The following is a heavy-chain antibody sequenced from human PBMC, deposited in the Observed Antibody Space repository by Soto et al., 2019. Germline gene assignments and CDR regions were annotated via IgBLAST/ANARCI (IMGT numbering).Heavy chain of an antibody. J-gene: IGHJ4*02. CDR3: DGGSDFDY. D-gene: IGHD2-15*01. Sequence: QVQLVQSGAEVKKPGSSVKVSCKASGGTFSSYTISWVRQAPGQGREWMGRIIPILGIANYAQKYQGRVTITADKSTSTAYMELSSLRSEDTAVYYCDGGSDFDYWGQGTLVTVSS. V-gene: IGHV1-69*02. CDR1: GGTFSSYT. CDR2: IIPILGIA.